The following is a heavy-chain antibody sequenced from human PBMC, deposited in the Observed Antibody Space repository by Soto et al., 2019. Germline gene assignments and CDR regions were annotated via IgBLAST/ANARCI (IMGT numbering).Heavy chain of an antibody. CDR3: VKEWSAYGCPCMDV. J-gene: IGHJ6*01. Sequence: EVQLLESGGGLVQPGGSLRLSCAASGFTFATCAMTWVRQAPGKGPEWVSTISASGDRTYYADSVKGRLTITRDKSKNTLYLQMDGLRSDGTAVYYCVKEWSAYGCPCMDVWGQGTTVTVSS. D-gene: IGHD3-3*01. CDR1: GFTFATCA. CDR2: ISASGDRT. V-gene: IGHV3-23*01.